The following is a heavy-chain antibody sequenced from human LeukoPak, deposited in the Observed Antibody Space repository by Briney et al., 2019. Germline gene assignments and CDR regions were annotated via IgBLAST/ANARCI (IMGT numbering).Heavy chain of an antibody. D-gene: IGHD2-2*01. CDR2: ISSSGSTI. Sequence: GGLRLSCAASGFTFSSYSMNWVRQAPGKGLEWVSYISSSGSTIYYADSVKGRFTISRDNAKNSLYLQMNSLRAEDTAVYYCARDVPPYCSSTSCPTAYYYYGMDVWGQGTTVTVSS. J-gene: IGHJ6*02. CDR1: GFTFSSYS. V-gene: IGHV3-48*04. CDR3: ARDVPPYCSSTSCPTAYYYYGMDV.